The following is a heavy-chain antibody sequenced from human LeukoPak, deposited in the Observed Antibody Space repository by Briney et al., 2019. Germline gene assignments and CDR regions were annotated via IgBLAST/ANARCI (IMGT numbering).Heavy chain of an antibody. CDR1: GFTFSSYG. CDR2: IWYDGSNK. V-gene: IGHV3-33*01. CDR3: ARDNSSGSFFDY. Sequence: GGSLRLSCAASGFTFSSYGMHWVRQAPGKGLEWVAVIWYDGSNKYYADSVKGRFTISRDNSKNTLYLQMNSLRAEDTAVYYCARDNSSGSFFDYWGQGTLVTVSS. J-gene: IGHJ4*02. D-gene: IGHD6-19*01.